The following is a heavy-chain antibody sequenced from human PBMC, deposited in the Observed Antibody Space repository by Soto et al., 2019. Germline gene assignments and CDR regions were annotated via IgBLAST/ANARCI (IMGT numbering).Heavy chain of an antibody. CDR1: GGTFSSYA. Sequence: SVKVSCKASGGTFSSYAISWVRQAPGQGLEWMGGIIPIFGTANYAQKFQGRVTITADESTSTAYMELSSLRSEDTAVYYCARGSRYFDWLLSPYYYYGMDVWGQGTTV. J-gene: IGHJ6*02. CDR2: IIPIFGTA. V-gene: IGHV1-69*13. CDR3: ARGSRYFDWLLSPYYYYGMDV. D-gene: IGHD3-9*01.